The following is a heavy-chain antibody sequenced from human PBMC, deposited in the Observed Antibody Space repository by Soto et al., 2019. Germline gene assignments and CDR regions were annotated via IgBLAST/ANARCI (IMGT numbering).Heavy chain of an antibody. CDR1: GFTFSSYA. CDR2: ISGGGGSP. Sequence: GGSLRLSSAASGFTFSSYAMSWVRQAPGKGLEWVSAISGGGGSPYYADSVKGRFTISRDNSKNTLYLQMNSLRAEDTAVYYCAKDGSYDYVWGSYRLGYWGQGTLVTVSS. CDR3: AKDGSYDYVWGSYRLGY. D-gene: IGHD3-16*02. J-gene: IGHJ4*02. V-gene: IGHV3-23*01.